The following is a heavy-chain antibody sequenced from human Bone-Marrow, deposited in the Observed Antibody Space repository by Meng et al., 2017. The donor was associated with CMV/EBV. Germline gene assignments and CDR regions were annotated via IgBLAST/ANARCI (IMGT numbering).Heavy chain of an antibody. D-gene: IGHD1-26*01. Sequence: SETLSLTCAVSGDSVSSNNATWNWIRQSPSRGLEWLGRTYYRSKWYNDYAVSVKSRITINPDTSKNQFSLQLNSVTAADTAVYYCARVQLYSGSYPDYWGQGTLVTVSS. CDR3: ARVQLYSGSYPDY. CDR2: TYYRSKWYN. J-gene: IGHJ4*02. CDR1: GDSVSSNNAT. V-gene: IGHV6-1*01.